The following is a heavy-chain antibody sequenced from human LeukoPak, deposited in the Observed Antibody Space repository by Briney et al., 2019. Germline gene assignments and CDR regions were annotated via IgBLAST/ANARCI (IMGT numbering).Heavy chain of an antibody. J-gene: IGHJ5*02. CDR1: GYTFTSYY. V-gene: IGHV1-46*03. CDR2: INPSGGST. Sequence: ASVKFSCKASGYTFTSYYIHWVRQAPGQGLEWMGIINPSGGSTNYAQKFQGRVTMTRDKSTSTVYMELSSLRSEDTAVYYCTRARGYSSGFDPWGQGTLVTVSS. D-gene: IGHD5-18*01. CDR3: TRARGYSSGFDP.